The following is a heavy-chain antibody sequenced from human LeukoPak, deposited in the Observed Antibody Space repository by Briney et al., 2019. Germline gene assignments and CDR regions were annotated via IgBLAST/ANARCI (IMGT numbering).Heavy chain of an antibody. CDR3: ARQFSYYDFWSGYPFDY. CDR1: GGSISSSSYY. D-gene: IGHD3-3*01. J-gene: IGHJ4*02. V-gene: IGHV4-39*01. Sequence: SETLSLTCTVSGGSISSSSYYWGWIRQPPGKGLEWIGSIYYSGSTYYNPPLKSRVTISVDTSKNQFSLKLSSVTAADTAVYYCARQFSYYDFWSGYPFDYWGQGTLVTVSS. CDR2: IYYSGST.